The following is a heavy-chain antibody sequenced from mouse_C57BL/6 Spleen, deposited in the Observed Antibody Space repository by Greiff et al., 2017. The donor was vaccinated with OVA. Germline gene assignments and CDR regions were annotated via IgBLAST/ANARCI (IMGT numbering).Heavy chain of an antibody. CDR3: ARRGLYDYDKAGFAY. CDR2: ISSGGSYT. J-gene: IGHJ3*01. D-gene: IGHD2-4*01. Sequence: EVQLVESGGDLVKPGGSLKLSCAASGFTFSSYGMSWVRQTPDKRLEWVATISSGGSYTYYPDSVKGRFTISRDNAKNTLYLQMSSLKSEDTAMYYCARRGLYDYDKAGFAYWGQGTLVTVSA. CDR1: GFTFSSYG. V-gene: IGHV5-6*01.